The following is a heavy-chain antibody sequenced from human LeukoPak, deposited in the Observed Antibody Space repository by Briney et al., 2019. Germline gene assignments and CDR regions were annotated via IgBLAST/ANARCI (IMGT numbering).Heavy chain of an antibody. V-gene: IGHV1-2*04. Sequence: ASVKVSCKASGYRFTDFSIYWMRQAPGQGLEWMGWFNPNTGDAKYAEKFQGWITMTSDTSIRTAYMEIRSLKSDDTAIYYCATGGPQTSGEKRGLDYWGQGTLVTVSS. D-gene: IGHD6-25*01. CDR3: ATGGPQTSGEKRGLDY. J-gene: IGHJ4*02. CDR2: FNPNTGDA. CDR1: GYRFTDFS.